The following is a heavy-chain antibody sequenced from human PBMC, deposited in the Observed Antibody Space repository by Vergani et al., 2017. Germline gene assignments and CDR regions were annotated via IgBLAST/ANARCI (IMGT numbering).Heavy chain of an antibody. CDR1: GFTVSSNY. V-gene: IGHV3-53*01. Sequence: EVQLVESGGGLIQPGGSLRLSCAASGFTVSSNYMSWVRQAPGKGLEWVSVIYSGGSTYYADSVKGRFTISRDNSKNKLYLHMNSLRAEDTAVYYCASNHYYDSSGYYYGGDYWGQGTLVTVSS. CDR2: IYSGGST. CDR3: ASNHYYDSSGYYYGGDY. D-gene: IGHD3-22*01. J-gene: IGHJ4*02.